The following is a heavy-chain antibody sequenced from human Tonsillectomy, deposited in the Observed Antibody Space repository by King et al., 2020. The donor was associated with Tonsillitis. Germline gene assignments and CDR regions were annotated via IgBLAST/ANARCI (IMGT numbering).Heavy chain of an antibody. D-gene: IGHD3-10*01. CDR2: IHTSGST. CDR1: GGSISSGSYY. Sequence: QLQESGPGLVKPSQTLSLTCTVSGGSISSGSYYWSWIRQPAGKGLEWIGRIHTSGSTNYNPPLKSRVTMSVETSKKQVSLRLRSVTAADTAVYYCARGRLVGGGFDYWGQGTLVTVSS. J-gene: IGHJ4*02. CDR3: ARGRLVGGGFDY. V-gene: IGHV4-61*02.